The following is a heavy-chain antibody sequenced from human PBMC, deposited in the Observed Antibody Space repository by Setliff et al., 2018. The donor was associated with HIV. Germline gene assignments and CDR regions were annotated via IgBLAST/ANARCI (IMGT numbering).Heavy chain of an antibody. J-gene: IGHJ5*02. D-gene: IGHD3-10*01. CDR1: GYSISSGYY. Sequence: PSETLSLTCTVSGYSISSGYYWGWIRQPPGKGLEWIGSIYHSGITYYNSSLKSRVTISVDTSNNQFSLSLRSVTAADTAIYYCARSIHGGGSEPFDTWGQGILVTVSS. CDR3: ARSIHGGGSEPFDT. V-gene: IGHV4-38-2*02. CDR2: IYHSGIT.